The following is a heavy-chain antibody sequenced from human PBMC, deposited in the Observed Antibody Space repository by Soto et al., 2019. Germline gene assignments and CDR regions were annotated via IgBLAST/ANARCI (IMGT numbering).Heavy chain of an antibody. V-gene: IGHV4-31*03. Sequence: QVQLQESGPGLVKPSQTLSLTCTVSGGSISSGGYYWSWIRQHPGKGLEWIGYIYYSGSTYYNPSLKSRVPISVDTSKNQFSLMLSSVTAADTAVYYCARALITMVRGVTYYYYGMDVWGQGTTVTVSS. CDR3: ARALITMVRGVTYYYYGMDV. D-gene: IGHD3-10*01. CDR1: GGSISSGGYY. CDR2: IYYSGST. J-gene: IGHJ6*02.